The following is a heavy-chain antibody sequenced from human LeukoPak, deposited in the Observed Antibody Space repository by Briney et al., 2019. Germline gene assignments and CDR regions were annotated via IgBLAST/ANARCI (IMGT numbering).Heavy chain of an antibody. D-gene: IGHD1-26*01. CDR1: GGTFSSYA. V-gene: IGHV1-69*13. Sequence: GASVKVSCKASGGTFSSYAISWVREAPGQGLEWMGGIIPIFGTANYAQKFQGRVTITADESTSTAYMELSSLRSEDTAVYYCAKDLGGSYRDYWGQGTLVTVSS. CDR2: IIPIFGTA. CDR3: AKDLGGSYRDY. J-gene: IGHJ4*02.